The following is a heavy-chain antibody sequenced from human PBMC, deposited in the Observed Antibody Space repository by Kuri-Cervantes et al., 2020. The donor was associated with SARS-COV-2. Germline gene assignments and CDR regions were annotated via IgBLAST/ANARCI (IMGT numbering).Heavy chain of an antibody. CDR1: GGTSSSYA. CDR3: ARGSQYYYDSSGYYYVY. Sequence: SVKVSCKASGGTSSSYAISWVRQAPGQGLEWMGGIIPIFGTANYAQKFQGRVTITADKSTSTAYMELSSLRSEDTAVYYCARGSQYYYDSSGYYYVYWGQGTLVTVSS. J-gene: IGHJ4*02. V-gene: IGHV1-69*06. D-gene: IGHD3-22*01. CDR2: IIPIFGTA.